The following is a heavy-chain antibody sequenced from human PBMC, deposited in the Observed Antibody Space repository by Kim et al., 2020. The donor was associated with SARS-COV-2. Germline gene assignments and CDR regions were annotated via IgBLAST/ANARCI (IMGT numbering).Heavy chain of an antibody. V-gene: IGHV4-34*01. Sequence: SETLSLTCAVYGGSFSGYYWSWIRQPPGKGLEWIGEINHSGSTNYNPSLKSRVTISVDTSKNQFSLKLSSVTAADTAVYYCARGGFGDNRFDYWGQGTLV. D-gene: IGHD3-10*01. CDR3: ARGGFGDNRFDY. CDR2: INHSGST. CDR1: GGSFSGYY. J-gene: IGHJ4*02.